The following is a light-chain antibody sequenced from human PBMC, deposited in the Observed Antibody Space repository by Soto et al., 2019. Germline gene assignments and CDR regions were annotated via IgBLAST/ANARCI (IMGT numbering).Light chain of an antibody. CDR3: SSYTRSSIVV. V-gene: IGLV2-14*03. J-gene: IGLJ2*01. CDR2: DVT. CDR1: SSDIGGYNY. Sequence: QSVLTQPASVSGSPGQPITISCTGTSSDIGGYNYVSWYQQHPGKAPKVMIYDVTYRPSGVSNRFSGSKSGNAASLTISGLQAEDEADYYCSSYTRSSIVVFGGGTKLTVL.